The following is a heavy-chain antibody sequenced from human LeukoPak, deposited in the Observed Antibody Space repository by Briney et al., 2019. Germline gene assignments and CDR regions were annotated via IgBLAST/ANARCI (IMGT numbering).Heavy chain of an antibody. Sequence: ASVKVSCKASGYTFTGYYIHWVRQAPGQGLGWMGWISPDSGGTNYAQKFQGRVTMTRDTSISTAYMELRTLTSDDTAVYYCARIQGNGDYRDYWGQGTLVTVSS. CDR2: ISPDSGGT. D-gene: IGHD4-17*01. J-gene: IGHJ4*02. V-gene: IGHV1-2*02. CDR3: ARIQGNGDYRDY. CDR1: GYTFTGYY.